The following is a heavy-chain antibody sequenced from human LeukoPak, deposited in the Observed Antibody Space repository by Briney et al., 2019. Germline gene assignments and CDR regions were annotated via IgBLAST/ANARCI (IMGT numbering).Heavy chain of an antibody. CDR3: ARHDCSGGSCWTPFDY. Sequence: PSETLSLTCTVSGGSISSSSYYWGWIRQPPGKGLEWIGSIYYSGSTYYNPSLKSRVTISVDTSKNQFSLKLSSVTAADTAVYYCARHDCSGGSCWTPFDYWGQGTLVTVSS. J-gene: IGHJ4*02. CDR2: IYYSGST. V-gene: IGHV4-39*01. D-gene: IGHD2-15*01. CDR1: GGSISSSSYY.